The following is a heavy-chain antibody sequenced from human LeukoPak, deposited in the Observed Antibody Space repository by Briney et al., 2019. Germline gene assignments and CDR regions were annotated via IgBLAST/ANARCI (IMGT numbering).Heavy chain of an antibody. Sequence: AGGSLRLSCAASGFTFSGSAIHWVRQASGKGLEWVGRIRSKANNYATAYAASVKGRFTISRDDSKNTAYLEMNSLKTEDSAVYYCARVDTAMGCSWGQGTLVTVSS. CDR3: ARVDTAMGCS. D-gene: IGHD5-18*01. CDR1: GFTFSGSA. V-gene: IGHV3-73*01. J-gene: IGHJ4*02. CDR2: IRSKANNYAT.